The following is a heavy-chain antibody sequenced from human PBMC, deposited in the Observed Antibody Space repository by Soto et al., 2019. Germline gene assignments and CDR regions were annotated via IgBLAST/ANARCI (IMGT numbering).Heavy chain of an antibody. V-gene: IGHV3-23*01. CDR3: AKYYYDRSGSPLAFDY. CDR2: ISGSGGTT. Sequence: AGSLRLACAASGFTFSKYSLSWVRQAPGKGLEWVSAISGSGGTTHYADSVKGRVTISRDNSKDTVFLQMNSLRAEDTAVYSCAKYYYDRSGSPLAFDYWGQGTLVTVSS. D-gene: IGHD3-22*01. CDR1: GFTFSKYS. J-gene: IGHJ4*02.